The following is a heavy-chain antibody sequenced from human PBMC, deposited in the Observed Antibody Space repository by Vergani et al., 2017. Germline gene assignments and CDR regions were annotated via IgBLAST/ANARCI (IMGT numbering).Heavy chain of an antibody. D-gene: IGHD3-22*01. V-gene: IGHV4-59*01. CDR3: ARSLDSSLGPFDP. J-gene: IGHJ5*02. CDR1: GGSISSYY. CDR2: IYYSGST. Sequence: QVQLQESGPGLVKPSQTLSLTCTVSGGSISSYYWSWIRQPPGKGLEWIGYIYYSGSTNYNPSLKSRVTISVDTSKNQFSLKLSSVTASDTAMYYCARSLDSSLGPFDPWGQGTLVTVSS.